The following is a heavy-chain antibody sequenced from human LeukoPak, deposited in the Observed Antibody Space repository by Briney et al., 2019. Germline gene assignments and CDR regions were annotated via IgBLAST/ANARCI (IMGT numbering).Heavy chain of an antibody. D-gene: IGHD3-3*01. CDR1: GGSFSGYY. CDR2: IYYSGST. V-gene: IGHV4-30-4*08. CDR3: ARSSTYYDFWSGPFDY. Sequence: PPETLSLTCAVYGGSFSGYYWSWIRQPPGKGLEWIGYIYYSGSTYYNPSLKSRVTISVDTSKNQFSLKLSSVTAADTAVYYCARSSTYYDFWSGPFDYWGQGTLVTVSS. J-gene: IGHJ4*02.